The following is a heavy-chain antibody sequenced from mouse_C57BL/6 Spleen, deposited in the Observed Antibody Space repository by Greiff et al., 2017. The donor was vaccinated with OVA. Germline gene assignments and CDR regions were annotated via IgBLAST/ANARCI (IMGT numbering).Heavy chain of an antibody. CDR2: FYPGSGSR. CDR3: ARHVCYSNDAMDY. V-gene: IGHV1-62-2*01. J-gene: IGHJ4*01. D-gene: IGHD2-5*01. CDR1: GYTFTEYT. Sequence: QVQLQQSGAELVKPGASVKLSCKASGYTFTEYTIHWVKQRTGQGLEWIGWFYPGSGSRKYNEKFKDKATLTADKSSSTGYLELSRLPSEDSEGSFCARHVCYSNDAMDYWGQGTSVTVSS.